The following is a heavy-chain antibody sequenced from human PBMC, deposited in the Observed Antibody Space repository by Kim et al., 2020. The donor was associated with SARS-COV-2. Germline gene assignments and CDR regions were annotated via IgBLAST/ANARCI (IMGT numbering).Heavy chain of an antibody. D-gene: IGHD3-3*01. CDR1: GFTFSSYE. Sequence: GGSLRLSCAASGFTFSSYEMNWVRQAPGKGLEWVSYISSSGSTIYYADSVKGRFTISRDNAKNSLYLQMNSLRAEDTAVYYCARGVYYDFWSGYPSSGMDVWGQGTTVTVSS. V-gene: IGHV3-48*03. J-gene: IGHJ6*02. CDR2: ISSSGSTI. CDR3: ARGVYYDFWSGYPSSGMDV.